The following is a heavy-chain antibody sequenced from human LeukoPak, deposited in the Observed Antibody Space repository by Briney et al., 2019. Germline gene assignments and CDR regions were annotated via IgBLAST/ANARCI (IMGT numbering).Heavy chain of an antibody. Sequence: ASVKVSCKASGYTFTGYYMHWVRQAPGQGLEWMGWINPNSGGTNYAQKFQGRVTMTRDTSISTAYMELSRLRSDDTAVYYCARGSSGSYSAYNWFDPWGQGTLVTVSS. CDR2: INPNSGGT. CDR1: GYTFTGYY. J-gene: IGHJ5*02. CDR3: ARGSSGSYSAYNWFDP. D-gene: IGHD1-26*01. V-gene: IGHV1-2*02.